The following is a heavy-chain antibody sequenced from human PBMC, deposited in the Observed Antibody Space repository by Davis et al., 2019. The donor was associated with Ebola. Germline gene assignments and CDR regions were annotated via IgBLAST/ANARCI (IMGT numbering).Heavy chain of an antibody. J-gene: IGHJ4*02. CDR3: ARGPYNSGWYGFDY. Sequence: SETLSLTCAVSGDSISSGAYTWSWIRQPPGKGLEWIGLISHSGSTYYNPSLKSRVTISVDRSKTQFSLNVNSVTAADTAVYYCARGPYNSGWYGFDYWGQGTLVTVSS. CDR2: ISHSGST. V-gene: IGHV4-30-2*01. CDR1: GDSISSGAYT. D-gene: IGHD6-19*01.